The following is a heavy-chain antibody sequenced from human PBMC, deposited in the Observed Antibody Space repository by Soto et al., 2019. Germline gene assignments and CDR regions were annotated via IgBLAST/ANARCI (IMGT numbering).Heavy chain of an antibody. CDR3: ATDSPIGSTFSGYDAIDY. CDR1: GGPFSNDI. D-gene: IGHD5-12*01. CDR2: IIPLLNIA. V-gene: IGHV1-69*08. J-gene: IGHJ4*02. Sequence: QVHLVQSGAEVKKPGSSVKVSCKASGGPFSNDIITWVRQAPGQGLEWMGRIIPLLNIANYAQKFQGRFTITADRSTGTAYTELNSLRSEDTAVYYCATDSPIGSTFSGYDAIDYWGQGTLVTFSS.